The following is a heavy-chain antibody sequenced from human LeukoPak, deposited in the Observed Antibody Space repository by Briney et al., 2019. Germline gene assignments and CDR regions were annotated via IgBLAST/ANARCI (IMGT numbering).Heavy chain of an antibody. CDR2: ISTSGST. Sequence: SQTLSLTCTVSGGSISSGSYHWSWIRQPAGKGLEWIGRISTSGSTNYNSSLKSRVTMSVDTSNNQFSLKLSSVTAADTAVYYCARFKRMTMIRGVIIGYFDYWGQGTLVTVSS. V-gene: IGHV4-61*02. CDR3: ARFKRMTMIRGVIIGYFDY. J-gene: IGHJ4*02. D-gene: IGHD3-10*01. CDR1: GGSISSGSYH.